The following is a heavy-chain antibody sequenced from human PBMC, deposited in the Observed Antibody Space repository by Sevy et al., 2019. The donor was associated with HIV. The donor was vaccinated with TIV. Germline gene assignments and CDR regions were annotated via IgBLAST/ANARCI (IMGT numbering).Heavy chain of an antibody. CDR3: AGGAAAGRWFDS. Sequence: GGSLRLSCVVSGLTFDDYAMHWVRRPPGKGLEWVSGITWNSGGIGYVDSVKGRFTISRDNAKKSLYLQMNSLRIEDTAFYYCAGGAAAGRWFDSWGQGTLVTVSS. D-gene: IGHD6-13*01. CDR1: GLTFDDYA. CDR2: ITWNSGGI. V-gene: IGHV3-9*01. J-gene: IGHJ5*01.